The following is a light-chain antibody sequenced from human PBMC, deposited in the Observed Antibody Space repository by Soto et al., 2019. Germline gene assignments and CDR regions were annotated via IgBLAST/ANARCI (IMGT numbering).Light chain of an antibody. J-gene: IGKJ2*02. CDR1: QSLVYSDGNTD. CDR2: EVS. V-gene: IGKV2D-30*01. CDR3: MQGTPWPRT. Sequence: DVVMTQSPLSLPVTLGQPASISCRSSQSLVYSDGNTDLTWFHQRPGQSPRRLIYEVSNWDSGVADRFSGSGSGPDFTLIISRVDAEDVGVYYCMQGTPWPRTFGQGTKLEIK.